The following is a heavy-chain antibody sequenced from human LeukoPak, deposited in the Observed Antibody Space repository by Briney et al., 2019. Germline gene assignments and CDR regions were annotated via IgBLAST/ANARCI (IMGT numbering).Heavy chain of an antibody. CDR3: ARRTDGLQYRNWFDP. Sequence: GASVKVSCKASGYTFTSYGISWVRQAPGQGLEWMGWISACNGNTNYAQKLQGRVTMTTDTSTSTAYMELRSLRSDDTAVYYCARRTDGLQYRNWFDPWGQGTLVTVSS. CDR1: GYTFTSYG. J-gene: IGHJ5*02. CDR2: ISACNGNT. D-gene: IGHD5-24*01. V-gene: IGHV1-18*01.